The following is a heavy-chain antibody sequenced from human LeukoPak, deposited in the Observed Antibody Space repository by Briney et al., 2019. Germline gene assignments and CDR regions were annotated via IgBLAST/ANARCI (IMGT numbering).Heavy chain of an antibody. CDR2: IYYSGST. J-gene: IGHJ4*02. D-gene: IGHD3-22*01. V-gene: IGHV4-59*01. CDR1: GGSISSYY. CDR3: ARDRALYDSRRGYYYTEDDY. Sequence: SETLSLTCTVSGGSISSYYWSWIRQPPGKGLEWIGYIYYSGSTNYNPSLKSRVTISVDTSKNQFSLKLSSVTAADTAVYYCARDRALYDSRRGYYYTEDDYWGQGTLVTVSS.